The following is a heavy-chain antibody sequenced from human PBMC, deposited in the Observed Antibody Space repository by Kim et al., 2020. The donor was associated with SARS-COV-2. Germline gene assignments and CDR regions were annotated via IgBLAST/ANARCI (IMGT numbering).Heavy chain of an antibody. CDR2: ISTNGDHI. Sequence: GGSLRLSCSASGFTFSSYPMQWVRQAPGRGLEYVSAISTNGDHIYYADSVKGRFTISRDTSKNTLYLQMSSLRPEDTALYYCVKQRISGDWYFDLWCRGT. J-gene: IGHJ2*01. V-gene: IGHV3-64D*06. D-gene: IGHD2-15*01. CDR1: GFTFSSYP. CDR3: VKQRISGDWYFDL.